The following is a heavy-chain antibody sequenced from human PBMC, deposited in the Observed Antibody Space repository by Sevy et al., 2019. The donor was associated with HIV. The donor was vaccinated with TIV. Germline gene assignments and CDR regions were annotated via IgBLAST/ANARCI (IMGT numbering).Heavy chain of an antibody. D-gene: IGHD5-18*01. CDR1: GYTFTGHF. CDR2: INPDSGER. V-gene: IGHV1-2*02. J-gene: IGHJ4*02. CDR3: AGPGGYGYGSRLDY. Sequence: ASVKVSCKASGYTFTGHFLHWVRQAHGQGLEWVGWINPDSGERKHAQKFQGRITVTSETSITTVYVELSGLWCAETAVYYCAGPGGYGYGSRLDYWGQGTLVTVSS.